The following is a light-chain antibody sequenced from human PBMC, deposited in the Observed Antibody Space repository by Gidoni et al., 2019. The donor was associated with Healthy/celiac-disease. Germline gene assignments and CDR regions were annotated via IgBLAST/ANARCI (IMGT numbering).Light chain of an antibody. CDR3: QQSYSTRLT. CDR2: AAS. V-gene: IGKV1-39*01. Sequence: DIQMTQSPSSLSASVGDRVTITCRASQSISRYLNWFQQKPGKAPKLLIYAASSLQSGVPSRFSGSGSGTDFTLTISSLQPEDFATYYCQQSYSTRLTFXGXTKVEIK. J-gene: IGKJ4*01. CDR1: QSISRY.